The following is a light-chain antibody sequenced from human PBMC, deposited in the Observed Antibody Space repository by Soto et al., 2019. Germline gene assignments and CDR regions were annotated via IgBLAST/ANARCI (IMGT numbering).Light chain of an antibody. V-gene: IGKV3-11*01. J-gene: IGKJ4*01. CDR2: DAS. CDR3: QERSNWPAT. Sequence: EIVLTQSPATLSLSPGERATLSCRASQSVDKYLVWYQQKPGQAPGLLIYDASNRATGIPARFSGSGSGTDFTLTISSLEPEDFAVYYCQERSNWPATFGGGTKVDIK. CDR1: QSVDKY.